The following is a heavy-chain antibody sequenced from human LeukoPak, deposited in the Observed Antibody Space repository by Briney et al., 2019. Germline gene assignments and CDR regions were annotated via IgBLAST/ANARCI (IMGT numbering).Heavy chain of an antibody. J-gene: IGHJ4*02. CDR2: IYYSGST. CDR3: ARLKDYYDSSGYGLEGYYFDY. CDR1: GGSISSGGYY. V-gene: IGHV4-31*03. D-gene: IGHD3-22*01. Sequence: SETLSLTCTVSGGSISSGGYYWSWIRQHPGKGLEWIGYIYYSGSTNYNPSLKSRVTISVDTSKNQFSLKLSSVTAADTAVYYCARLKDYYDSSGYGLEGYYFDYWGQGTLVTVSS.